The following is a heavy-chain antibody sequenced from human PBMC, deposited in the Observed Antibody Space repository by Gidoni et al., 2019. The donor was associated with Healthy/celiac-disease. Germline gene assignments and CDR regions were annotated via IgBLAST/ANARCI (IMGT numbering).Heavy chain of an antibody. CDR2: GSGGST. J-gene: IGHJ4*02. Sequence: GSGGSTYYADSVKGRFTISRDNSKNTLYLQMNSLRAEDTAVYYCANRPPFPGFYGDSDYFDYWGQGTLVTVSS. CDR3: ANRPPFPGFYGDSDYFDY. D-gene: IGHD4-17*01. V-gene: IGHV3-23*01.